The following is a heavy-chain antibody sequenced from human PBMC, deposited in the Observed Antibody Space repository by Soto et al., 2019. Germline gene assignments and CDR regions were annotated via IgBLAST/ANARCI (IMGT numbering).Heavy chain of an antibody. Sequence: EVQLVESGGGLVKPGGPLRLSCAASGFTFSNAWMRWVRQAPGKGLEGVGRIKSKTDGGTTEYAAPVKGRFTISRDDSKNTLYLKMNSLKTDDTAVYYCTTDSCGGDCYYYGMDVWGQGTTVTVSS. CDR1: GFTFSNAW. D-gene: IGHD2-21*02. CDR3: TTDSCGGDCYYYGMDV. CDR2: IKSKTDGGTT. V-gene: IGHV3-15*01. J-gene: IGHJ6*02.